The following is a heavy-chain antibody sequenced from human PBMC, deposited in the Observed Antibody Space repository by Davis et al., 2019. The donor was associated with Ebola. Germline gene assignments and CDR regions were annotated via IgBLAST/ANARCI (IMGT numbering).Heavy chain of an antibody. V-gene: IGHV4-59*01. CDR3: ARARGDVGEYFDY. J-gene: IGHJ4*02. CDR2: IYYSGST. D-gene: IGHD3-16*01. CDR1: GGSISSYY. Sequence: PSETLSLTCTVSGGSISSYYWSWIRQPPGKGLEWIGYIYYSGSTNYNPSLKSRVTISVDTSKNQFSLKLSSVTAADTAVYYCARARGDVGEYFDYWGQGTLVTVSS.